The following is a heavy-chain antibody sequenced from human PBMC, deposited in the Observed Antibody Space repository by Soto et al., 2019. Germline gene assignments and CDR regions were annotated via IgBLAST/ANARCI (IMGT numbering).Heavy chain of an antibody. V-gene: IGHV4-34*01. CDR2: INHSGST. Sequence: SETLSLTCAVYGGSFSGYYWSWIRQPPGKGLEWIGEINHSGSTNYNPSLKSRVTISVDTSKNQFSLKLSSVTAADTAVYYCAADYGDKLDYWGQGTLVTVSS. CDR1: GGSFSGYY. J-gene: IGHJ4*02. D-gene: IGHD4-17*01. CDR3: AADYGDKLDY.